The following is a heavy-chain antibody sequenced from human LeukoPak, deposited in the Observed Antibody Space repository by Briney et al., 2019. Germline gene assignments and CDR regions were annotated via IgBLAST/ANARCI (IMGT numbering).Heavy chain of an antibody. CDR3: ARGLSYYDSSGHPAGY. V-gene: IGHV4-34*01. D-gene: IGHD3-22*01. Sequence: SETLSLTCAVYGGSFSGYYWSWIRQPPGKGLEWIGEINHSGSTNYNPSLKSRVTISADTSKNQFSLKLSSVTAADTAVYYCARGLSYYDSSGHPAGYWGQGTLVTVSS. CDR1: GGSFSGYY. CDR2: INHSGST. J-gene: IGHJ4*02.